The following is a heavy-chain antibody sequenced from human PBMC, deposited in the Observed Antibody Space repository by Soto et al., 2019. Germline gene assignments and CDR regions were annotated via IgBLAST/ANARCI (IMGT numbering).Heavy chain of an antibody. CDR2: IKQDGSEK. CDR3: ARLSSIRFFGPDVGAFDY. J-gene: IGHJ4*02. Sequence: EVQLVESGGGLVQPGGSLRLSCAASGFTFSSYWMSWVRQAPGKGLEWVANIKQDGSEKYYVDSVKGRFTISRDNAKNSLYLQMNSLRAEDTAVYYCARLSSIRFFGPDVGAFDYWGQGTLVTVSS. CDR1: GFTFSSYW. V-gene: IGHV3-7*01. D-gene: IGHD3-3*01.